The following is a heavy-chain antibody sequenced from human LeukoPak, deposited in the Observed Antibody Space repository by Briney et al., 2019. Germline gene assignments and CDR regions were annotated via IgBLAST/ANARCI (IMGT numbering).Heavy chain of an antibody. V-gene: IGHV4-59*02. CDR1: GGSVSTYY. CDR2: IYYSGST. D-gene: IGHD6-13*01. CDR3: ARDDTPHSSSWFSYSGGFDY. J-gene: IGHJ4*02. Sequence: SETLSLTCTVSGGSVSTYYWSWIRQPPGKGLEWIGYIYYSGSTNYNPSFKSRVTMSIDTSKNQFSLNLTSVTAADTAIYYCARDDTPHSSSWFSYSGGFDYWGQGTLVTVSS.